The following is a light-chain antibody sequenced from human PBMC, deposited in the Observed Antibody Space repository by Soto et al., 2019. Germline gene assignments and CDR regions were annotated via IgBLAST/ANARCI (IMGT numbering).Light chain of an antibody. CDR3: SSYTTSSTLI. CDR2: DVS. CDR1: SSDVGGYNY. J-gene: IGLJ2*01. Sequence: QPASVSGSPGQSITISCTGTSSDVGGYNYVSWYQQHPGKAPKLMIYDVSNRPSGVSNRFSGSKSGNTASLTISGLQAEDEADYYCSSYTTSSTLIFGGGTKLTVL. V-gene: IGLV2-14*01.